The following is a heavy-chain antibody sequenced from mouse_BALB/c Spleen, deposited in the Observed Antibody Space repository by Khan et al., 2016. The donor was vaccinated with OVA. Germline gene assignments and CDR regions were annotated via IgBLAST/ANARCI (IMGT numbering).Heavy chain of an antibody. CDR3: TRSGWAAFAY. CDR2: INPNNGVT. Sequence: QVQLQQPGAELVKPGASVKLSCKASGYTFTSYYMYWVKQRPGQGLEWIGGINPNNGVTDFNEKFKSKATLPVDKSSSTAYMQLSSLTSEDSAVYYCTRSGWAAFAYWGQGTLVTVSA. J-gene: IGHJ3*01. D-gene: IGHD1-1*02. V-gene: IGHV1S81*02. CDR1: GYTFTSYY.